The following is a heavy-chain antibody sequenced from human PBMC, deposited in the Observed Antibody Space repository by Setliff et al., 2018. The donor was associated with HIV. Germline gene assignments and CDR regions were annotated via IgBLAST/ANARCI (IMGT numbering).Heavy chain of an antibody. J-gene: IGHJ3*02. CDR3: ARVGGVKGFDM. Sequence: VSCKASGYTFTTFGISWLRQAPGQGPEYMGWISPSNGNTDYPQKFQDRVTVTTETSTTTVYMELRSLRSDDTAVYYCARVGGVKGFDMWGQGTRITVSS. V-gene: IGHV1-18*01. D-gene: IGHD3-16*01. CDR2: ISPSNGNT. CDR1: GYTFTTFG.